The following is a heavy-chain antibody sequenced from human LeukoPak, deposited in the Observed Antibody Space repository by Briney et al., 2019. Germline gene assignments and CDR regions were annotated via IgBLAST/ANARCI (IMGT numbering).Heavy chain of an antibody. CDR1: GYTFTSYG. J-gene: IGHJ4*02. V-gene: IGHV1-18*01. D-gene: IGHD3-22*01. Sequence: GASVKVSCKASGYTFTSYGISWVRQAPGQGLEWMGWISAYNGNTNYAQKLQGRVTMTTDTSTSTAYMELRSLRSDDTAVYYCAKDQSRYYYDSSGLFDYWGQGTLVTVSS. CDR2: ISAYNGNT. CDR3: AKDQSRYYYDSSGLFDY.